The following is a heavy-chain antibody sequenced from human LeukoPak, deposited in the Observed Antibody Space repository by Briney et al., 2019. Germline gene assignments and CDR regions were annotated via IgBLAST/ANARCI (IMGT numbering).Heavy chain of an antibody. CDR1: GFSFSNYW. CDR2: IKEDGSQI. CDR3: AGSSGWLFDY. D-gene: IGHD6-19*01. J-gene: IGHJ4*02. Sequence: GGSLRLSCVDTGFSFSNYWMNWVRQAPGKGLEWVANIKEDGSQIYYVDSVKGRFTISRDNAKNSVYLQMNSLRAEDTAVYYCAGSSGWLFDYWGQGTLVAVSS. V-gene: IGHV3-7*01.